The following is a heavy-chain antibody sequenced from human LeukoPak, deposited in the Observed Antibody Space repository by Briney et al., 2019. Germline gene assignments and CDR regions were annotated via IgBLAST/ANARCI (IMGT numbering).Heavy chain of an antibody. D-gene: IGHD1-1*01. V-gene: IGHV4-4*02. J-gene: IGHJ4*02. CDR3: ARASHWNQLHYFDY. Sequence: SGTLSLTCAVSGGSISSSNWWCWVRQPPGKGLEWIGEIYHSGSTNYNPSLKSRVTISVDKSKNQFSLKLSSVTAADTAVYYCARASHWNQLHYFDYWGQGTLVTVSS. CDR2: IYHSGST. CDR1: GGSISSSNW.